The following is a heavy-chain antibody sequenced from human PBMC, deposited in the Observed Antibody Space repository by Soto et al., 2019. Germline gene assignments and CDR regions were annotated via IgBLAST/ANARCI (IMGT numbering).Heavy chain of an antibody. CDR3: ANSYDFWGSFHY. CDR1: GFTFSSYG. D-gene: IGHD3-3*01. J-gene: IGHJ4*02. Sequence: GGSLRLSCAASGFTFSSYGMHWVRQAPGKGLEWVAVISYDGSNKYYADSVKGRFTISRDNSKNTLYLQMNSLRAEDTAVYYRANSYDFWGSFHYWGQGTLVTVSS. V-gene: IGHV3-30*18. CDR2: ISYDGSNK.